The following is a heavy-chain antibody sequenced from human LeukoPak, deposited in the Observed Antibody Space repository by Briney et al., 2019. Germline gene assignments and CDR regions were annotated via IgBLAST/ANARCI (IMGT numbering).Heavy chain of an antibody. D-gene: IGHD1-7*01. CDR3: ARGTGTTLSIWFDP. V-gene: IGHV4-39*07. CDR1: GGSIRSSYYY. CDR2: INHSGST. Sequence: SETLSLTCTVSGGSIRSSYYYWGWIRQPPGTGLEWIGEINHSGSTNYNPSLKSRVTISVDTSKNQFSLKLSSVTAADTAVYYCARGTGTTLSIWFDPWGQGTLVTVSS. J-gene: IGHJ5*02.